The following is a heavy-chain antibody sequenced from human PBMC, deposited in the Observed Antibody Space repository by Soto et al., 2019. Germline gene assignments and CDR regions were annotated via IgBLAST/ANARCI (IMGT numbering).Heavy chain of an antibody. J-gene: IGHJ4*02. D-gene: IGHD6-13*01. CDR2: ISYDGSNK. V-gene: IGHV3-30*18. CDR3: AKDRSGYSSPLTHPYFDY. Sequence: GGSLRLSCAASGFTFSSYGMHWVRQAPGKGLEWVAVISYDGSNKYYADSVKGRFTISRDNSKNTLYLQMNSLRAEDKAVYYCAKDRSGYSSPLTHPYFDYWGQGTLVTVSS. CDR1: GFTFSSYG.